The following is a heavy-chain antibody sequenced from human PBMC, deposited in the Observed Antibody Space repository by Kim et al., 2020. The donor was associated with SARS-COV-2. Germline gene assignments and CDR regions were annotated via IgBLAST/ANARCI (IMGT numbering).Heavy chain of an antibody. J-gene: IGHJ6*02. Sequence: GGSLRLSCAASGFTVSSNYMSWVRQAPGTGLEWVSVIYSGGSTYYADSVKGRFTISRDNSKNPLYLQMNSLRAEDTAVYYCARDAMTDGMDVWGQGTTVTVSS. CDR1: GFTVSSNY. CDR2: IYSGGST. CDR3: ARDAMTDGMDV. D-gene: IGHD2-21*02. V-gene: IGHV3-53*01.